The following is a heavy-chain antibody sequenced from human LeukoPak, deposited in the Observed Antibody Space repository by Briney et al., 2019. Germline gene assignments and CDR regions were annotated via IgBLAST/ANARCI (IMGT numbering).Heavy chain of an antibody. D-gene: IGHD3-9*01. Sequence: SETLSLTCTVSGCSISSYYWSWIRQPPGKGLECIGYIYYSGSTNYNPSLKSRVTISVDTSKNQFSLKLSSVTAADTAVYYCAGTPEYYDILTGYNSLYYFDYWGQGTLVTVSS. J-gene: IGHJ4*02. CDR3: AGTPEYYDILTGYNSLYYFDY. CDR2: IYYSGST. CDR1: GCSISSYY. V-gene: IGHV4-59*01.